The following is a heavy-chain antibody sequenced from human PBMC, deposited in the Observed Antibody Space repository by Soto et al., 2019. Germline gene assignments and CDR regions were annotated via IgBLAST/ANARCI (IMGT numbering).Heavy chain of an antibody. CDR3: ARGGGGNYYYDSSGYYYNY. D-gene: IGHD3-22*01. CDR2: MTPNSGNT. J-gene: IGHJ4*02. Sequence: QVQLVQSGAEVKKPGASVKVSCKASGYTFTSYEISWVRQATGQGLEWMGWMTPNSGNTGSAQKFQGRVTMTRNTSKSTAYMEVRSRRSGDTAVDYCARGGGGNYYYDSSGYYYNYWGQGTRVTVSS. CDR1: GYTFTSYE. V-gene: IGHV1-8*01.